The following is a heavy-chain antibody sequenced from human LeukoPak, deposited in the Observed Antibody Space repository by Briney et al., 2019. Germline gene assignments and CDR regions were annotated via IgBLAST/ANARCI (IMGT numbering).Heavy chain of an antibody. CDR3: ATSPTTVAGRVWDFDY. J-gene: IGHJ4*02. CDR1: GFTFSSYA. Sequence: GGSLRLSCAASGFTFSSYAMHWVRQAPGKGLEWVAVISYDGSNKYYADSVKGRFTISRDNSKNTLYLQMNSLRAEDTAVYYCATSPTTVAGRVWDFDYWGQGTLVTVSS. D-gene: IGHD6-19*01. CDR2: ISYDGSNK. V-gene: IGHV3-30*04.